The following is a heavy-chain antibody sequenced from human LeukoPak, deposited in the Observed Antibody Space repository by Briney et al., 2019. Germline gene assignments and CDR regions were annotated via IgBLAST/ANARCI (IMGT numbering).Heavy chain of an antibody. CDR3: ARGGGYCSGGTCPTPDY. Sequence: PGGSLGLSCAASGFTFSTYSMNWVRQAPGKGLEWVSSISTSSTYIYYADSVKGRFTISRDNAKNSLYLQMNSLRAEDTAVYYCARGGGYCSGGTCPTPDYWGQGTLVTVSS. J-gene: IGHJ4*02. D-gene: IGHD2-15*01. V-gene: IGHV3-21*01. CDR1: GFTFSTYS. CDR2: ISTSSTYI.